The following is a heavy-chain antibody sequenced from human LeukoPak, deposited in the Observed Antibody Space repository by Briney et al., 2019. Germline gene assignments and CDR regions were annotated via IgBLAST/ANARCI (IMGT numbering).Heavy chain of an antibody. CDR2: TRYDGSNK. V-gene: IGHV3-30*02. D-gene: IGHD3-22*01. CDR3: AKPPLDDTFAFDY. J-gene: IGHJ4*02. CDR1: GFIFSSYA. Sequence: PGRSLRLSCAASGFIFSSYAMHWVRQAPGKGLEWVSFTRYDGSNKYYADSVKGRFTISRDNSKNTLYLQMNSLRTEDTAVYYCAKPPLDDTFAFDYWGQGTLVTVSS.